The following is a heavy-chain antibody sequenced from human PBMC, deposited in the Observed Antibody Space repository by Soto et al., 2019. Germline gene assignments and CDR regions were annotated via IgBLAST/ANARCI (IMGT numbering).Heavy chain of an antibody. V-gene: IGHV4-34*01. Sequence: SETLSLTCAVYGGSFSGYYWSWIRQPPGKGLEWIGEINHSGSTNYNPSLKSRVAISVDTSKNQFSLKLSSVTAADTAVYYCARGRHSSGWSWFDPCGQGTLVTVS. CDR2: INHSGST. J-gene: IGHJ5*02. CDR1: GGSFSGYY. D-gene: IGHD6-19*01. CDR3: ARGRHSSGWSWFDP.